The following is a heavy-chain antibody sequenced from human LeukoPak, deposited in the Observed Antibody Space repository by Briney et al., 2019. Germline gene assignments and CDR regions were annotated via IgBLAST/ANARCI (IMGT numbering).Heavy chain of an antibody. J-gene: IGHJ6*04. CDR3: ARDQGYTFGYGMDV. CDR1: GFTVSSNY. D-gene: IGHD2-2*02. V-gene: IGHV3-53*01. Sequence: PGGSLRLSCAASGFTVSSNYMSWVRQAPGKGLEWVSVIYSGGNTYYADSVEGRFTISRDNSENTLYLQMNSLRAEDTAVYYCARDQGYTFGYGMDVWGKGTTVTVSS. CDR2: IYSGGNT.